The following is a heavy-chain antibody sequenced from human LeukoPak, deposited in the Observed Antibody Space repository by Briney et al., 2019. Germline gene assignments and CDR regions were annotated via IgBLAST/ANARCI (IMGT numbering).Heavy chain of an antibody. CDR1: GFSFSSYA. D-gene: IGHD1-14*01. Sequence: GGSLRLSCTASGFSFSSYAMNWVRQAPGKGLEWLSILSRDSDSTHYADSVKGRFTISRDNSKKTLYLQLNSLRAGDTAIYCWGKKFGLPTTPEPSLQYWGQGTLVTVSS. V-gene: IGHV3-23*01. CDR3: GKKFGLPTTPEPSLQY. J-gene: IGHJ4*02. CDR2: LSRDSDST.